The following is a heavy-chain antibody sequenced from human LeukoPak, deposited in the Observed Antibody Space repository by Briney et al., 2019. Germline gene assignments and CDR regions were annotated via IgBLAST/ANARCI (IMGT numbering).Heavy chain of an antibody. D-gene: IGHD6-19*01. J-gene: IGHJ4*02. Sequence: GGSLRLSCAASGFTFSSYAMSWVRQAPGKGLEWVSAISGSGGSTYYADSVKGRFTISRDNSKNTLYLQMSGLRAEDTAVYFCARGRAGFHFDYWGQGALVTVSS. CDR1: GFTFSSYA. CDR2: ISGSGGST. V-gene: IGHV3-23*01. CDR3: ARGRAGFHFDY.